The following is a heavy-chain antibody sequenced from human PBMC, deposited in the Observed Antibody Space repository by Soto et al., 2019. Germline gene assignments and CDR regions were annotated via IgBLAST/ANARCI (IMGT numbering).Heavy chain of an antibody. Sequence: ASVKVSCKASGYTFTSYYMHWVRQAPGQGLEWMGIINPSGGSTSYAQKFQGRVTMTRDTSTSTVYMELSSLRSEDTAVYYCARDRKPPYGSGSYSILVYYGMDVWGQGTTVTVSS. CDR3: ARDRKPPYGSGSYSILVYYGMDV. CDR1: GYTFTSYY. D-gene: IGHD3-10*01. J-gene: IGHJ6*02. V-gene: IGHV1-46*01. CDR2: INPSGGST.